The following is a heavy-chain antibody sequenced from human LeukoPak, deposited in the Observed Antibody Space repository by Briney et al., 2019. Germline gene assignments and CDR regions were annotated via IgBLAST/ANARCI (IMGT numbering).Heavy chain of an antibody. D-gene: IGHD3-10*01. CDR3: AGVQSGTRLDY. CDR1: GGSISSYS. V-gene: IGHV4-59*01. CDR2: IYYSRSA. J-gene: IGHJ4*02. Sequence: SETLSLTCTVSGGSISSYSWSWIRQPPGKGLEWIGYIYYSRSANYNPSLKSRVTISLDTSKNQFSLKLSSVTAADTAVYYCAGVQSGTRLDYWGQGTLVTVSS.